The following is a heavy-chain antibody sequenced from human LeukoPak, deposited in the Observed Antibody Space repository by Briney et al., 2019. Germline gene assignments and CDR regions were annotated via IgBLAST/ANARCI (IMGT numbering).Heavy chain of an antibody. CDR1: GGSISNYY. CDR3: ARHECGGSCYPEDY. D-gene: IGHD2-15*01. V-gene: IGHV4-59*08. CDR2: IYYTGNT. Sequence: SETLSLTCTVPGGSISNYYWSCIRQSPGKGLGWIGYIYYTGNTNYNPSLESRVIISVDTSKNQFSLKLSSVTAADTAVYYCARHECGGSCYPEDYWGQGTLVTVSS. J-gene: IGHJ4*02.